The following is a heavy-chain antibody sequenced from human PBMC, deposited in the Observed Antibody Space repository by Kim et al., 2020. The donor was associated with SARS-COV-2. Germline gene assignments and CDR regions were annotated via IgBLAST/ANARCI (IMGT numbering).Heavy chain of an antibody. CDR2: IKSDGSST. Sequence: GGSLRLSCAASGFIFSNYWMHWVRQAPGKGLVWVSRIKSDGSSTSYADSVKGRFTISRDNAENTLYLQMNSLRAEDTAVYYCARAVVPTFHEYNYGMDVWGQGTSVTVSS. V-gene: IGHV3-74*01. CDR1: GFIFSNYW. D-gene: IGHD2-2*01. J-gene: IGHJ6*02. CDR3: ARAVVPTFHEYNYGMDV.